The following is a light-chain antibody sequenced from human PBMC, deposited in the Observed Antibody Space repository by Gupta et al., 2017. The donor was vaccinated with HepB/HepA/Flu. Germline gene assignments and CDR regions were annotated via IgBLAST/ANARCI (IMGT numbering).Light chain of an antibody. CDR1: SSNIGTNY. CDR2: RNI. J-gene: IGLJ3*02. CDR3: AAWDDSRSGWV. Sequence: QSVLTQPPSASGTPGQRATISCSGSSSNIGTNYVYWYQQLPGTAPKLLIYRNIHRPSGVPDRFSGSKSGTSVSLAISGLRSEDEADYYCAAWDDSRSGWVFGGGTKLTVL. V-gene: IGLV1-47*01.